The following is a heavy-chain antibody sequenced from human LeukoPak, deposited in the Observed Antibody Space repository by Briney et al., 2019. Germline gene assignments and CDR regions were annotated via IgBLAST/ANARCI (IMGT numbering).Heavy chain of an antibody. J-gene: IGHJ5*02. Sequence: GGSLRLSCAASGFTFCSYSMNWVRQAPGKGLEWVSSISSSSSYIYYADSVKGRFTISRDNAKNSLYLQMNSLRAEDTAVYYCARAGSSGWSNWFDPWGQGTLVTVSS. CDR2: ISSSSSYI. D-gene: IGHD6-19*01. CDR1: GFTFCSYS. V-gene: IGHV3-21*01. CDR3: ARAGSSGWSNWFDP.